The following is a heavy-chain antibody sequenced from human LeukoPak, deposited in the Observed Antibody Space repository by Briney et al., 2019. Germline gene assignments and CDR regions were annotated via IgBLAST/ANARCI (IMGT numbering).Heavy chain of an antibody. D-gene: IGHD2-2*01. CDR1: GFTFDDYG. CDR3: ATVPAASNYYYYYMDV. J-gene: IGHJ6*03. V-gene: IGHV3-20*04. CDR2: INWNGGST. Sequence: GGSLRLSCAASGFTFDDYGMSWVRQAPGKGLEWVSGINWNGGSTVYADSVKGRFTISRDNAKNSLYLQMNSLRAEDTALYYRATVPAASNYYYYYMDVWGKGTTVTVSS.